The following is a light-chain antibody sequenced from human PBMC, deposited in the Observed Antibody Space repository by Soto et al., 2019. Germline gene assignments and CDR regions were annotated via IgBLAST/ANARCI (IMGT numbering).Light chain of an antibody. J-gene: IGKJ1*01. CDR3: QHYGSSPWT. Sequence: EIVLTQSPGTLSLSPGDRATLSCRASQSVGGNYLAWFQQKPGQAPRLLIYGASNRATGFPDRFSGSGSGTDFNLTISRLEPEDFAVYYCQHYGSSPWTFGQGTEVEVK. V-gene: IGKV3-20*01. CDR2: GAS. CDR1: QSVGGNY.